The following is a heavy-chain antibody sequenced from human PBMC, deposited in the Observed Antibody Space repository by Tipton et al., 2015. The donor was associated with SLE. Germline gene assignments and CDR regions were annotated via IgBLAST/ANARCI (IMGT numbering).Heavy chain of an antibody. Sequence: TLSLTCAVYGGSFSGYYWSWIRPPPGKGLEWIGEINHSGSTNYNPSLKSRVTISVDTSKNQFSLKLRPVTAADTAVYYCARGAPGRFGEKRAIRNWFDPWGQGTLVTVSS. D-gene: IGHD3-10*01. CDR3: ARGAPGRFGEKRAIRNWFDP. V-gene: IGHV4-34*01. CDR2: INHSGST. CDR1: GGSFSGYY. J-gene: IGHJ5*02.